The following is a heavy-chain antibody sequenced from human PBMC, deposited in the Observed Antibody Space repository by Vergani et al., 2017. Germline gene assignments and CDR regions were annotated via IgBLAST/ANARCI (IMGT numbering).Heavy chain of an antibody. V-gene: IGHV7-4-1*02. CDR2: INTNTGNP. J-gene: IGHJ3*02. Sequence: QVQLVQSGSELKKPGASVKVSCKASGYTFTSYAMNWVRQAPGQGLEWMGWINTNTGNPTYAQGLTGRFVFSLDTSVSTAYLQISSLKAEDTAVYYCARDLTYYYGSGCYWGAFDIWGQGTMVTVSS. D-gene: IGHD3-10*01. CDR1: GYTFTSYA. CDR3: ARDLTYYYGSGCYWGAFDI.